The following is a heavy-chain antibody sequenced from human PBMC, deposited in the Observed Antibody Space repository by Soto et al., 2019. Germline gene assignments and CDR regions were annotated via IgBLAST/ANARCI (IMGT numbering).Heavy chain of an antibody. J-gene: IGHJ4*01. Sequence: QGKGLEWVAVISYDGSNKYYADSVKGRFTISRDNSKNTLYLQMNSLRAEDTAVYYFAKDAPTSMPAPHAQTAYLRHRTLV. CDR3: AKDAPTSMPAPHAQTAY. CDR2: ISYDGSNK. V-gene: IGHV3-30*18. D-gene: IGHD2-2*01.